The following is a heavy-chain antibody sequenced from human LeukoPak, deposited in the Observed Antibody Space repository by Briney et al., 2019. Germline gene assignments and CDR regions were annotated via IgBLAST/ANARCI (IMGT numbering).Heavy chain of an antibody. CDR1: AFSLSGFY. V-gene: IGHV1-8*02. D-gene: IGHD6-13*01. CDR3: ARGPPESSSSDY. J-gene: IGHJ4*02. CDR2: MKPNSGDT. Sequence: GASVTVSCKASAFSLSGFYIHWVRQAPGQGLEWMGWMKPNSGDTGYAQKFQGRVAMTRNTSISTAYMELSSLRSEDTAVYYCARGPPESSSSDYWGQGTLVTVSS.